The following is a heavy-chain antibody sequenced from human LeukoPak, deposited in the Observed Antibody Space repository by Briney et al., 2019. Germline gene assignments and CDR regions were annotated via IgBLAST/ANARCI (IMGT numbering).Heavy chain of an antibody. V-gene: IGHV1-18*01. CDR1: VYTFTSYG. Sequence: ASVTVSCKASVYTFTSYGISWVRQAPGQGLEGMGWISAYNGNTNYAQKLQGRVTMTTDTSTSTAYMELRSLRSDDTAVYNCARDLGASSSSAPPFDYWGQGTLVTVSS. CDR3: ARDLGASSSSAPPFDY. J-gene: IGHJ4*02. CDR2: ISAYNGNT. D-gene: IGHD6-6*01.